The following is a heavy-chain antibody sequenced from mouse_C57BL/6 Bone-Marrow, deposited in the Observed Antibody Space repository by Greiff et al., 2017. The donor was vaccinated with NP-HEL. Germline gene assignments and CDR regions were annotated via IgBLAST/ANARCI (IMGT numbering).Heavy chain of an antibody. J-gene: IGHJ4*01. Sequence: VQLKESVAELVRPGASVKLSCTASGFNIKNSYMHWVKQRPEQGLEWIGRIDPANGNTKYATKFQGKATITADKSSNTAYLQLSSLTSADTAIYYCASYDYDGAMDYWGQGTSVTVSS. V-gene: IGHV14-3*01. CDR1: GFNIKNSY. D-gene: IGHD2-4*01. CDR2: IDPANGNT. CDR3: ASYDYDGAMDY.